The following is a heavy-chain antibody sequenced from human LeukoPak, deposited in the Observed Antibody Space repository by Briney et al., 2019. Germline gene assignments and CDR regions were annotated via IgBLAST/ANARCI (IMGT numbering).Heavy chain of an antibody. V-gene: IGHV3-48*01. D-gene: IGHD3-10*01. CDR3: ARGGVNYGFDS. J-gene: IGHJ4*02. CDR2: ITSSGSTI. CDR1: GFIFSSYT. Sequence: PGESLRLSCTASGFIFSSYTMNWVRQAPGKGLEWISYITSSGSTISYADSVRGRFTISRDNAKKSVYLQLSSLRAEDMAIYYCARGGVNYGFDSWGQGALVTVSS.